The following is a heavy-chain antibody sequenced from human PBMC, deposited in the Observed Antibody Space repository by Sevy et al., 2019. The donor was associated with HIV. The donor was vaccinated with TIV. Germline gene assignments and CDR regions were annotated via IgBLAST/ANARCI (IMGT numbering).Heavy chain of an antibody. Sequence: GGSLRLSCAASGFTFSSYSMNWVRQAPGKGLEWVSSISSSSSYIYYADSVKGRFTISRDNVKNSLYLQMNSLRAEDTAVYYCARDRKDIVVVPAAPDYWGQGTLVTVSS. V-gene: IGHV3-21*01. CDR2: ISSSSSYI. D-gene: IGHD2-2*01. CDR3: ARDRKDIVVVPAAPDY. J-gene: IGHJ4*02. CDR1: GFTFSSYS.